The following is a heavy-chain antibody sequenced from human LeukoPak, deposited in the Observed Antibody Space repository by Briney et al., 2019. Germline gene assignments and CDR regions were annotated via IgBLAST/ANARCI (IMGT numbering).Heavy chain of an antibody. CDR1: GFTFSSYG. D-gene: IGHD3-9*01. J-gene: IGHJ3*02. CDR2: ISGSGGST. CDR3: AKDTVVVDWFTDAFDI. Sequence: PGGSLRLSCAASGFTFSSYGMSWVRQAPGKGLEWVSAISGSGGSTYYADSVKGRFTISRDNSKNTLYLQMNSLRAEDTAVYYCAKDTVVVDWFTDAFDIWGQGTMVTVSS. V-gene: IGHV3-23*01.